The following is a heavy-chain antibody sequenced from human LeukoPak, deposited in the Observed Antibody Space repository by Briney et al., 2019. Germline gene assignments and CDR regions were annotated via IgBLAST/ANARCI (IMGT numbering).Heavy chain of an antibody. Sequence: GGSLRLSCAASGFTFSNYGMNWVRQAPGKGLEWVSAISGSEGSTYYADSVKGRFTISRDNSKNTLYLQMNSLRAEDTAVYYCAKDHYYDSSGYSLVGAFDIWGQGTMVTVSS. CDR2: ISGSEGST. V-gene: IGHV3-23*01. J-gene: IGHJ3*02. CDR3: AKDHYYDSSGYSLVGAFDI. D-gene: IGHD3-22*01. CDR1: GFTFSNYG.